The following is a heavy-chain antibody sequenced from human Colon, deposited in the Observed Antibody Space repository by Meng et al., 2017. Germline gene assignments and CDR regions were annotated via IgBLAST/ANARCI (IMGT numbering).Heavy chain of an antibody. CDR3: ASRGFSYGYVSF. Sequence: QVKLPESGPGRVKPSGTVSLTCAVSGGSLSNSNWGSWVPQSKGKGLEWIGEIYHSGNTNYNPSLKSRVTISVDKSKNQFSLKVSSVTAADTAVYYCASRGFSYGYVSFWGQGTLVTVSS. V-gene: IGHV4-4*02. D-gene: IGHD5-18*01. CDR2: IYHSGNT. J-gene: IGHJ4*02. CDR1: GGSLSNSNW.